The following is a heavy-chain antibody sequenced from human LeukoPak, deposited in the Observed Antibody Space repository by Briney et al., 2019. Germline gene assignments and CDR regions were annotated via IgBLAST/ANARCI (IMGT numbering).Heavy chain of an antibody. CDR3: ARVGRPYYYDSSGYYST. J-gene: IGHJ5*02. CDR2: ISYDGSNK. V-gene: IGHV3-30*03. D-gene: IGHD3-22*01. CDR1: GFTFSSFG. Sequence: GRSLRLSCAASGFTFSSFGMHWVRQAPGKGLEWVAVISYDGSNKYYADSVKGRFTISRDNSKNTLYLQMNSLRAEDTAVYYCARVGRPYYYDSSGYYSTWGQGTLVTVSS.